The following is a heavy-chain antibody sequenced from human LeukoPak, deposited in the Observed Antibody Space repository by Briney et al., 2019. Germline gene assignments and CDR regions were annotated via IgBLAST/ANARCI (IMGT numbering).Heavy chain of an antibody. D-gene: IGHD3-3*01. J-gene: IGHJ4*02. V-gene: IGHV3-23*01. CDR2: ISGSGGGT. Sequence: PGGSLRLSCAASGFTFRSYAMSWVRQAPGKGLEWVSAISGSGGGTYYADSVKGRFTISRDNSKNTLYLQMNSLRAEDTAVYYCAKDTVYDDFWLWGQGTLVTVSS. CDR3: AKDTVYDDFWL. CDR1: GFTFRSYA.